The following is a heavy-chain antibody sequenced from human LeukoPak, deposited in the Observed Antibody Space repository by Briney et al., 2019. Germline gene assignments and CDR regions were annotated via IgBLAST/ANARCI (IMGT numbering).Heavy chain of an antibody. CDR2: IKQDGSEE. V-gene: IGHV3-7*01. CDR1: GFSFSNYW. CDR3: ARDAGGYGFYGDY. J-gene: IGHJ4*02. D-gene: IGHD5-18*01. Sequence: GGSLRLSCAASGFSFSNYWMSWVRQAPGKGLEWVANIKQDGSEEYYVDSVKGRFTISRDNAKSSLYLQMNSPGADDTAVYYCARDAGGYGFYGDYWGQGTLVTVSS.